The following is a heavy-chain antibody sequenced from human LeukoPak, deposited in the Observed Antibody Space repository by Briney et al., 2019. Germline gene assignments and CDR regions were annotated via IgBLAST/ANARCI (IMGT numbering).Heavy chain of an antibody. Sequence: SETLSLTCTVSGGSVSSGSYYWSWIRQPPGKGLEWIGYIYYSGSTNYNPSLKSRVTISVDTSKNQFSLKLSSVTAADTAVYYCARVMSGSSFDYWGQGTLVTVSS. CDR3: ARVMSGSSFDY. V-gene: IGHV4-61*01. D-gene: IGHD6-13*01. J-gene: IGHJ4*02. CDR2: IYYSGST. CDR1: GGSVSSGSYY.